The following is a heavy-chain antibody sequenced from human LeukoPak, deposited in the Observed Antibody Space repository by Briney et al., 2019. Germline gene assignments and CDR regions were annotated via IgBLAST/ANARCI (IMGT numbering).Heavy chain of an antibody. J-gene: IGHJ6*02. D-gene: IGHD6-13*01. V-gene: IGHV3-23*01. CDR3: AKEAGSSWYYYYGMDV. CDR2: ISGSGGST. Sequence: PGGSLRLSCAASGFTFSSYSMNWVRQAPGKGLEWVSAISGSGGSTYYADSVKGRFTISRDNSKNTLYLQMNSLRAEDTAVYYCAKEAGSSWYYYYGMDVWGQGTTVTVSS. CDR1: GFTFSSYS.